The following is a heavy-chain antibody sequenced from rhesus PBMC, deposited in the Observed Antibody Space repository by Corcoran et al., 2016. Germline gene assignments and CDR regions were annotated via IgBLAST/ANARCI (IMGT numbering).Heavy chain of an antibody. J-gene: IGHJ4*01. CDR2: LSGSGGST. CDR1: GGSISSNH. V-gene: IGHV4-173*01. Sequence: QLQLQESGPGLVKPSETLSVTCAVSGGSISSNHWSWIRQSPGKGLEGIGRLSGSGGSTDYNPSLKSRVTISTDTSNNQFSLKLTSVTAADTAVYYCARNPIGCYSGSCIFDSWGQGVLVTVSS. CDR3: ARNPIGCYSGSCIFDS. D-gene: IGHD6-25*01.